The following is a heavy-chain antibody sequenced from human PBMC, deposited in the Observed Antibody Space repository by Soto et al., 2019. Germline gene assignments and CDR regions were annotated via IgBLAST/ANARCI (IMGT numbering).Heavy chain of an antibody. D-gene: IGHD2-2*01. V-gene: IGHV4-4*02. Sequence: QVHLQESGPALVKPSGTLSLTCVVSGASVSSDDWWSWVRQPPGKGLEWIGDVYLNGETRYNPSPQSWHYRSTVNCNKTLCMALRYVTAAESATEAWERHGINYGDSSNAHRRMDVWGRGTTVTVSS. CDR3: ERHGINYGDSSNAHRRMDV. CDR2: VYLNGET. CDR1: GASVSSDDW. J-gene: IGHJ6*02.